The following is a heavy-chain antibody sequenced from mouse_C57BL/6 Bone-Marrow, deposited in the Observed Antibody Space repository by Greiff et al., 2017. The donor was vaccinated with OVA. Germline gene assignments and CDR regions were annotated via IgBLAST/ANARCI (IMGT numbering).Heavy chain of an antibody. V-gene: IGHV1-61*01. CDR1: GYTFTSYW. D-gene: IGHD1-1*01. Sequence: VKLQQPGAELVRPGSSVKLSCKASGYTFTSYWMDWVKQRPGQGLEWIGNIYPSDSETHYNQKFKDKATLTVDKSSSTAYMQLSSLTSEDSAVYYCARKGITTVVATDYWGQGTTLTVSS. J-gene: IGHJ2*01. CDR2: IYPSDSET. CDR3: ARKGITTVVATDY.